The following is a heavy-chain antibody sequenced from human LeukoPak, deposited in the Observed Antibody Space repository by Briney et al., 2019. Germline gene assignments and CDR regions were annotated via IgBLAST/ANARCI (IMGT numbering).Heavy chain of an antibody. CDR3: AKTGSLMGRFFDY. CDR2: IHNSGTT. D-gene: IGHD3-10*01. V-gene: IGHV4-59*01. CDR1: GDSMTNYY. Sequence: ETPSLTCTVSGDSMTNYYWNWIWQPPGKGLEWIGYIHNSGTTNYNPSLKSRLTMSVDTSKNQFSLKLTSVSAADTAMYFCAKTGSLMGRFFDYWGHGIHVFVSS. J-gene: IGHJ4*01.